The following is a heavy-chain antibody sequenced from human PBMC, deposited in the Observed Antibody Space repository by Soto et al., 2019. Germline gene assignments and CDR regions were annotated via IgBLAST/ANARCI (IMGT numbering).Heavy chain of an antibody. V-gene: IGHV1-69*13. Sequence: SVKVSCKASGGTFSSYAISWVRQAPGQGLEWMGGIIPIFGTANYAQKFQGRITITADESTSTAYMELSSLRSEDTAVYYCARLRGYSGYDWFPYYYDGMDVWGQGTTVTVS. D-gene: IGHD5-12*01. CDR2: IIPIFGTA. CDR3: ARLRGYSGYDWFPYYYDGMDV. CDR1: GGTFSSYA. J-gene: IGHJ6*02.